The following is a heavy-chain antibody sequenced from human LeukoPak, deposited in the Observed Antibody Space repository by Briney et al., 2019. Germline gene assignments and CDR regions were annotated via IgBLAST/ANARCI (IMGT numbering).Heavy chain of an antibody. Sequence: ASVKVSCKASGYTFTSYAMNWVRQAPGQGLEWMGWINTHTGNPTYAQGFTGRFVFSLDTSVSTTYLQISSLKAEDTAVYYCARDRWGDGYNYFHAFDIWGQGTMATVSS. CDR1: GYTFTSYA. D-gene: IGHD5-24*01. J-gene: IGHJ3*02. V-gene: IGHV7-4-1*02. CDR3: ARDRWGDGYNYFHAFDI. CDR2: INTHTGNP.